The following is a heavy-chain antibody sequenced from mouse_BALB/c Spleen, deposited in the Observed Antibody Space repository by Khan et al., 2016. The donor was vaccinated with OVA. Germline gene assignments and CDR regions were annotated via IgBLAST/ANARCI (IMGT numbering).Heavy chain of an antibody. J-gene: IGHJ1*01. V-gene: IGHV5-6-4*01. CDR2: INSGSTYT. Sequence: EVELVESGGGLVRPGGSLKLSCAASGFSFTTYTMSWVRQTPEKRLEWVATINSGSTYTYYPDSVKGRFTISRDNAKNTLYRQMSSLKSEDTAMYYCTRDCNYAHWYFDVWGAGTTVTVSS. CDR3: TRDCNYAHWYFDV. D-gene: IGHD2-1*01. CDR1: GFSFTTYT.